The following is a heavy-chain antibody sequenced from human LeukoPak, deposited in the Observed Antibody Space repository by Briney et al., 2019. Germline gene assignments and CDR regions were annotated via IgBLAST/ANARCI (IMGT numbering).Heavy chain of an antibody. D-gene: IGHD3-22*01. CDR1: GFTFSDYA. CDR3: ARDTNIGSGGYFLDY. V-gene: IGHV3-21*01. Sequence: GGSLRLSCAASGFTFSDYAMNWVRQPPGKGLEWVSAISSRSTYIYYADSLKGRLTISRDNAKNSLYLQMDSLRAEDTAVYYCARDTNIGSGGYFLDYWGQGALVTVSS. J-gene: IGHJ4*02. CDR2: ISSRSTYI.